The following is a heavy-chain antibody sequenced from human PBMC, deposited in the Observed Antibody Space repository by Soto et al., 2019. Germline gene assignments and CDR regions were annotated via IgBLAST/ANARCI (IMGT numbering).Heavy chain of an antibody. Sequence: EVQLVESGGGLVQPGGSLRLSCAASGFTFSSYAMHWVRQAPGKGLEYVSAISSNGGSTYYANSVKGRFTISRDNSKNTLYLQMSSLRAEDMAVYYCARLLWFGEPDAFDIWGQGTMVTVSS. CDR1: GFTFSSYA. V-gene: IGHV3-64*01. J-gene: IGHJ3*02. CDR3: ARLLWFGEPDAFDI. CDR2: ISSNGGST. D-gene: IGHD3-10*01.